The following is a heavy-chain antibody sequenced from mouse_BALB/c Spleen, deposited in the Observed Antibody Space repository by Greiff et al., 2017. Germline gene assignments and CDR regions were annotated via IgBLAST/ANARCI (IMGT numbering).Heavy chain of an antibody. J-gene: IGHJ4*01. V-gene: IGHV2-2*02. CDR2: IWSGGST. D-gene: IGHD2-10*02. CDR3: ARGEYGNYYYAMDY. Sequence: QVQLQQSGPGLVQPSQSLSITCTVSGFSLPSYGVHWVRQSPGKGLEWLGVIWSGGSTDYNAAFISRLSISKDNSKSQVFFKMNSLQANDTAIYYCARGEYGNYYYAMDYWGQGTSVTVSS. CDR1: GFSLPSYG.